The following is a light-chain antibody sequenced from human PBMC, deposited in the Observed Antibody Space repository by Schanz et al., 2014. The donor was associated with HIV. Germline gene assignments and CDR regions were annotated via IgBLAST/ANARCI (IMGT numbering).Light chain of an antibody. V-gene: IGLV2-14*03. CDR1: SSDVGGYNY. J-gene: IGLJ1*01. Sequence: QSALTQPASVSGSPGQSITISCTGTSSDVGGYNYVSWYQQHPGKAPKLIIYDVNNRPSGVSNRFSGSKSGNTASLTISGLQAEDEADYYCSSYAGSNKNVFGTGTKLTVL. CDR2: DVN. CDR3: SSYAGSNKNV.